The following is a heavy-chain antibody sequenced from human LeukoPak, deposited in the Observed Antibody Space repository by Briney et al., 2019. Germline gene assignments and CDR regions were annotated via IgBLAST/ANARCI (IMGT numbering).Heavy chain of an antibody. D-gene: IGHD3-10*01. J-gene: IGHJ3*02. CDR1: GGSISNWC. CDR2: ICLSADT. Sequence: PSETLSLTCSVSGGSISNWCWNWIRQPAGKGLEWIGRICLSADTNYKPSLKSRVTMSADMSNNEISLKLTSVTAADTAVYYCARGADFYGSGSKWDTFDIWGQGTVVTVSS. CDR3: ARGADFYGSGSKWDTFDI. V-gene: IGHV4-4*07.